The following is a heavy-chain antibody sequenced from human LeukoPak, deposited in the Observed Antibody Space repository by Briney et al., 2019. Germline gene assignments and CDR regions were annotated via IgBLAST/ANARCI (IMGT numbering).Heavy chain of an antibody. V-gene: IGHV3-33*01. CDR3: ARDGTVTAGPFDP. D-gene: IGHD4-17*01. CDR2: IWYDGSNK. J-gene: IGHJ5*02. CDR1: GIPFSSFG. Sequence: GGSLRLSCAAPGIPFSSFGMHWLRQAPGKGLEWVAFIWYDGSNKYYADSVKGRFTISRDNSKNILYLQMNSLTAEDTAVYYCARDGTVTAGPFDPWGGGTLVSVSS.